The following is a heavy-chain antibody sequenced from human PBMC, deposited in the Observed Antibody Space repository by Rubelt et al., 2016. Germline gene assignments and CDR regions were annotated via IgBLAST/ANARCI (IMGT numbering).Heavy chain of an antibody. CDR1: GFTLSDQY. V-gene: IGHV3-72*01. CDR2: TRNKANSYTT. J-gene: IGHJ4*02. Sequence: AASGFTLSDQYMDWVRQAPGMGLEWVGRTRNKANSYTTEYAASVKGRFTISRDDSKNSLYLRMNSLKTEDTAVYYCTRVREGRSGYYYWGQGTLVTVSS. CDR3: TRVREGRSGYYY. D-gene: IGHD3-22*01.